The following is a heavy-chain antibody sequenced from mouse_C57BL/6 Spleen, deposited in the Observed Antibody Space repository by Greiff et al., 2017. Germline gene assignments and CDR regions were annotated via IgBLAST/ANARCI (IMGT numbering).Heavy chain of an antibody. CDR2: IRLKSDNYAT. V-gene: IGHV6-3*01. Sequence: DVKVEESGGGLVQPGGSMKLSCVASGFTFSNYWMNWVRQSPEKGLEWVAQIRLKSDNYATHYAESVKGRFTISRDDSKSSVYLQMNNLRAEDTGIYYCTAYYGSSGAYWGQGTLVTVSA. CDR1: GFTFSNYW. D-gene: IGHD1-1*01. J-gene: IGHJ3*01. CDR3: TAYYGSSGAY.